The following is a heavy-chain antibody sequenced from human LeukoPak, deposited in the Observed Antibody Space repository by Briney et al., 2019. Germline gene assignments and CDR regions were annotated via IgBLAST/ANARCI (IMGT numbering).Heavy chain of an antibody. CDR1: GFTFSSYM. J-gene: IGHJ4*02. Sequence: GGSLRLSCAASGFTFSSYMMNWVRQAPGKGLEWVSSINSGSTYTYYTESVKGRFTVSRDNAKNSLFLQMNSLRAEDTAIYYCARDTEVGPFDYWGQGTLVTVSS. D-gene: IGHD4-23*01. CDR2: INSGSTYT. V-gene: IGHV3-21*01. CDR3: ARDTEVGPFDY.